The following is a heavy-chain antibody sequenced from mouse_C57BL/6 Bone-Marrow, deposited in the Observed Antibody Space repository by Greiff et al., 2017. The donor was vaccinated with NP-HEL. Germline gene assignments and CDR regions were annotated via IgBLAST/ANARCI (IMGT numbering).Heavy chain of an antibody. CDR2: ISYDGSN. CDR1: GYSITSGYY. D-gene: IGHD1-1*01. V-gene: IGHV3-6*01. J-gene: IGHJ1*03. Sequence: VQLQQSGPGLVKPSQSLSLTCSVTGYSITSGYYWNWIRQFPGNKLEWMGYISYDGSNNYNPSLKNRISITRDTSKNQFFLKLNSVTTEDTATYYCAREYYYGSSHWYFDVWGTGTTVTVSS. CDR3: AREYYYGSSHWYFDV.